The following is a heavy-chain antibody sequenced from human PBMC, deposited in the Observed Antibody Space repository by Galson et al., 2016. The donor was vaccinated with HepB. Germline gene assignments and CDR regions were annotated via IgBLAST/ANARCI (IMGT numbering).Heavy chain of an antibody. CDR1: GYTFTSYG. CDR3: ARDWSGFQEY. J-gene: IGHJ4*02. CDR2: ISAYNGDT. V-gene: IGHV1-18*01. D-gene: IGHD3-3*01. Sequence: SVKVSCKGSGYTFTSYGISWVRQAPGQGLEWMGWISAYNGDTNYAHKVQGRVTMTTDTSTSTAYMELRSLRSDDTAVYYCARDWSGFQEYWGQGTLVTVSS.